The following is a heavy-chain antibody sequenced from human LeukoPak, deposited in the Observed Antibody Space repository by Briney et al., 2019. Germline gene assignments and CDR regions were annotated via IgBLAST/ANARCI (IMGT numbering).Heavy chain of an antibody. V-gene: IGHV1-46*01. CDR3: ARGGPEYLSDY. D-gene: IGHD2-2*02. Sequence: ASVKVCCKASGYTFTSYYLHWVRQAPGQGLEWMGIINPSGGSTSYAQKFQGRVTMTRDTSTSTVYMELSSLRSEDTAVYYCARGGPEYLSDYWGQGTLVTVSS. CDR1: GYTFTSYY. J-gene: IGHJ4*02. CDR2: INPSGGST.